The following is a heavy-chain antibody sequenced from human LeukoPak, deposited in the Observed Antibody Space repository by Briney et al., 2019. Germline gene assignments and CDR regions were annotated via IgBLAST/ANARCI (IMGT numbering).Heavy chain of an antibody. D-gene: IGHD3-3*01. CDR1: GYTFTSYD. Sequence: GASVTVSCKASGYTFTSYDINWVRQATGQGLAWMGWMNPNSGNTGYAQKFQGRVTITRNPSISTAYMELSSLRSEDTAVYYCARGSYDFWSGYAQSLFDYWGQGTLVTVSS. CDR3: ARGSYDFWSGYAQSLFDY. V-gene: IGHV1-8*03. J-gene: IGHJ4*02. CDR2: MNPNSGNT.